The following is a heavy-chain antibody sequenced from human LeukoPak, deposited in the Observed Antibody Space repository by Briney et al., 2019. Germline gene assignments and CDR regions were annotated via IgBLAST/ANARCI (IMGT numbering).Heavy chain of an antibody. CDR3: ARHPSGWYGDY. Sequence: GGSLRLSCSASGFTFTNYGIHWVRQAPGKGLEWVALIWYDGSNDSYADSVRGRFTISRDNSRSTVYLHMNSLRAEDTAVYYCARHPSGWYGDYWGQGTLVTVSS. D-gene: IGHD6-19*01. CDR1: GFTFTNYG. J-gene: IGHJ4*02. CDR2: IWYDGSND. V-gene: IGHV3-33*01.